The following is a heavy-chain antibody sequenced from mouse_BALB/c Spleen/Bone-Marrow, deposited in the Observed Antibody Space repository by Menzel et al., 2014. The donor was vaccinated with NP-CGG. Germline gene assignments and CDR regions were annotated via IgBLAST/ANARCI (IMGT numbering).Heavy chain of an antibody. J-gene: IGHJ1*01. CDR3: ARSADWYFDV. CDR2: ISYSGST. CDR1: GYSITSDYA. V-gene: IGHV3-2*02. Sequence: EVQRVESGPGLVKPSQSLSLTCTVTGYSITSDYAWHWIRQFPGNKLEWMGYISYSGSTSYYPSLKNRISITRDTSKNQFFLQLNSVTTEDTATYYCARSADWYFDVWGAGTTVTVSS.